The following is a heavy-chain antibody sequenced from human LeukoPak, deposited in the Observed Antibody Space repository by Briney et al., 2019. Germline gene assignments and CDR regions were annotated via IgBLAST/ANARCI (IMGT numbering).Heavy chain of an antibody. CDR1: GFTFSSHA. CDR3: ACTAYYYYYLDV. V-gene: IGHV3-23*01. J-gene: IGHJ6*03. D-gene: IGHD5-18*01. Sequence: GGSLRLSCAASGFTFSSHAMSWVRQAPGKGLEWVSAVSGSGDNTYYADSVKGRFTISRDNSKNTLYLHMSSLRAEDTAVYYCACTAYYYYYLDVWGKGTTVTVSS. CDR2: VSGSGDNT.